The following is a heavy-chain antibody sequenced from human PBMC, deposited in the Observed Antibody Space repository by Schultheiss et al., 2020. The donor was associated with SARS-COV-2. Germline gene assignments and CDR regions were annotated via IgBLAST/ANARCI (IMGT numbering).Heavy chain of an antibody. CDR3: ARDYGYCGEGTCYSDF. J-gene: IGHJ4*02. CDR1: GGTFSSYA. Sequence: KISCKASGGTFSSYAISWVRQAPGQGLEWMGGIIPIFGTANYAQKFQGRITMTTDTSARTAYMELRSLRSDDTAVYYCARDYGYCGEGTCYSDFWGQGTLVTVSS. V-gene: IGHV1-69*05. D-gene: IGHD2-15*01. CDR2: IIPIFGTA.